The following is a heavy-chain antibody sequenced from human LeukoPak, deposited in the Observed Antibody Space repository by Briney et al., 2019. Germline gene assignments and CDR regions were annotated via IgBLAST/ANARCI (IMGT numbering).Heavy chain of an antibody. D-gene: IGHD2-15*01. CDR1: GGSISSSKKY. V-gene: IGHV4-39*01. CDR3: ARLGSIWWYAWYFDL. J-gene: IGHJ2*01. Sequence: NPSETLSLTCNVSGGSISSSKKYWGWIRQPPGKGLEWIGSIYYSGSTYYNPSLKSRVTISVDTSKNPFSLKLSSVTAADTAVYYCARLGSIWWYAWYFDLWGRGTPVTVSS. CDR2: IYYSGST.